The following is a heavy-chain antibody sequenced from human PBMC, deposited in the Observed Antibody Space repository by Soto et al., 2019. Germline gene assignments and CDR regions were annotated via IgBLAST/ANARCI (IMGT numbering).Heavy chain of an antibody. CDR1: GGTFSSYA. V-gene: IGHV1-69*13. CDR3: ARVPKSIAAAVPYYYYGMDV. Sequence: ASVKVSYKASGGTFSSYAISWVRQAPGQGLEWMGGIIPIFGTANYAQKFQGRVTITADESTSTAYMELSSLRSEDTAVYYCARVPKSIAAAVPYYYYGMDVWGQGTTVTVSS. J-gene: IGHJ6*02. CDR2: IIPIFGTA. D-gene: IGHD6-13*01.